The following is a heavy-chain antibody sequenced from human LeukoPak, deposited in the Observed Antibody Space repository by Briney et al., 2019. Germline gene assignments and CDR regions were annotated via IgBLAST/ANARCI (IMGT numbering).Heavy chain of an antibody. CDR3: ARVPMAVRAFDI. CDR1: GGSFSGYY. V-gene: IGHV4-34*01. Sequence: SETLSLTCAVYGGSFSGYYWSWIRQPPGKGLEWIGEINHSGSTNYNPSLKSRVTISVDTSKNQFSLKLSSVTAADTAVYYCARVPMAVRAFDIWAQGTMVTVSS. J-gene: IGHJ3*02. CDR2: INHSGST. D-gene: IGHD6-19*01.